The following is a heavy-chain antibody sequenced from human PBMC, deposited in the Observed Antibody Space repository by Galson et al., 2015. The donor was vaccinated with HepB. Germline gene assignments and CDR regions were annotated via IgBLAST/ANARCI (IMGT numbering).Heavy chain of an antibody. CDR2: IIPIFGIA. D-gene: IGHD1-26*01. CDR1: GGTFSSYA. CDR3: ARGASLASYADY. V-gene: IGHV1-69*13. J-gene: IGHJ4*02. Sequence: SVKVSCKAPGGTFSSYAISWVRQAPGQGLEWMGGIIPIFGIANYAQKFQGRVTITADESTSTAYMELSSLRSEDTAVYYCARGASLASYADYWGQGTLVTVSS.